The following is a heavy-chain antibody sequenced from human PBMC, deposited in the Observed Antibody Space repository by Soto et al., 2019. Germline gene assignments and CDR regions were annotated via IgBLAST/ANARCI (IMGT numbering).Heavy chain of an antibody. V-gene: IGHV3-23*01. Sequence: EVQLLESGGGLXXXXGSLRLSCAASGFSFSSYAMSWVRQAPEKWLEWVSAISGSGGSTYYADSVKGRFTISRDNSKNTLYLQMNSLRAEDTAVYYCAKRTVGWYFDLWGRGTLVTVSS. CDR1: GFSFSSYA. D-gene: IGHD4-17*01. CDR2: ISGSGGST. J-gene: IGHJ2*01. CDR3: AKRTVGWYFDL.